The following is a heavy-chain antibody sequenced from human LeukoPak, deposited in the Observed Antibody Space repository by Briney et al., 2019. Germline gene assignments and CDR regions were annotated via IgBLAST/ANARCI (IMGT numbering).Heavy chain of an antibody. J-gene: IGHJ4*02. Sequence: GGSLRLSCAASGFTFDDYAMHWVRQAPGKGLEWVSAISGSGGSTYYADSVKGRFTISRDNSKNTLYLQMNSLRAEDTAVYYCAGGVASGYFDYWGQGTLVTVSS. D-gene: IGHD3-16*01. V-gene: IGHV3-23*01. CDR1: GFTFDDYA. CDR2: ISGSGGST. CDR3: AGGVASGYFDY.